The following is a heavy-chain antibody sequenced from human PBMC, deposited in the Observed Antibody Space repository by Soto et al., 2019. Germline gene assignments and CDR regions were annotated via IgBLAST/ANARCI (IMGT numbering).Heavy chain of an antibody. D-gene: IGHD3-10*01. CDR3: GRSVRFGLAGCYGMYV. J-gene: IGHJ6*02. Sequence: QVQLVQSGAEVKKPGASVKVSCKASGYTFPNYGISWVRQAPGQGLEWMGWISAYNDNTNYAQKFQGRVTMTTDTHTHTAHMELRSLRLDDTAVYYCGRSVRFGLAGCYGMYVRGQGTTVTVSS. CDR1: GYTFPNYG. V-gene: IGHV1-18*01. CDR2: ISAYNDNT.